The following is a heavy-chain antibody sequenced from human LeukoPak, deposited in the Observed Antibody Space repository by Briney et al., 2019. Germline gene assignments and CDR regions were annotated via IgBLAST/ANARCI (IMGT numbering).Heavy chain of an antibody. CDR3: AREPYYDFWSGYSKSLNWFDP. CDR1: GGSISSYY. D-gene: IGHD3-3*01. Sequence: PSETLSLTCTVSGGSISSYYWSWIRKPAGKGLEWIGRIYTSGSTNYNPSLKSRVTMSVDTSKNQFSLKLSSVTAADTAVYYCAREPYYDFWSGYSKSLNWFDPWGQGTLVTVSS. CDR2: IYTSGST. J-gene: IGHJ5*02. V-gene: IGHV4-4*07.